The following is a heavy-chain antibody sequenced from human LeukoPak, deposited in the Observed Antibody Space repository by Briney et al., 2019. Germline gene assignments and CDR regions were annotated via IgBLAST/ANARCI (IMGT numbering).Heavy chain of an antibody. V-gene: IGHV4-39*07. J-gene: IGHJ4*02. CDR3: AREHVDTRIAVAGTGGFDY. CDR1: GGSISSSSYY. Sequence: ETSETLSLTCTVSGGSISSSSYYWGWIRQPPGKGLEWIGSIYYSGSTYYNPSLKSRVTISVDTSKNQFSLKLNSVSAADTAVYYCAREHVDTRIAVAGTGGFDYWGQGTLVTVSS. CDR2: IYYSGST. D-gene: IGHD6-19*01.